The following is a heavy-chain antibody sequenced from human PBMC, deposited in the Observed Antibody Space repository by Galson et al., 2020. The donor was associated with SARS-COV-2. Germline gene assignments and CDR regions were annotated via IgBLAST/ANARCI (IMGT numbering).Heavy chain of an antibody. J-gene: IGHJ2*01. CDR1: GGTFSSYA. D-gene: IGHD2-15*01. CDR2: IIPIFGTA. Sequence: SVKVSCKASGGTFSSYAISWVRQAPGQGLEWMGGIIPIFGTANYAQKFQGRVTITADESTSTAYMELSSLRSEDTAVYYCARGLCSGGSCYSGWYFDLWGRGTLVTVSS. V-gene: IGHV1-69*13. CDR3: ARGLCSGGSCYSGWYFDL.